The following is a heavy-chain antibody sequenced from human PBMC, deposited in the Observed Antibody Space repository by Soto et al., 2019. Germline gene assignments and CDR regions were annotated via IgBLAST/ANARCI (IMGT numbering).Heavy chain of an antibody. J-gene: IGHJ4*02. Sequence: QVQLVESGGGVVQPGRSLRLSCAASGFTFSSYGMHWVRQAPGKGLERVAVIWYDGSNKYYADSVKGRFTISRDNYKNTLYLQLNSLRAEDTAVYYCAREEPTSGYDPTVSDYWGQGTLVTVSS. CDR1: GFTFSSYG. CDR2: IWYDGSNK. V-gene: IGHV3-33*01. CDR3: AREEPTSGYDPTVSDY. D-gene: IGHD5-12*01.